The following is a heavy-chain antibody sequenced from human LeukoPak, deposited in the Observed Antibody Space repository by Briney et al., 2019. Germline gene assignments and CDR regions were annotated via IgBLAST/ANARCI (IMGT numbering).Heavy chain of an antibody. D-gene: IGHD3-10*01. CDR1: GYTFTSYD. V-gene: IGHV1-46*01. J-gene: IGHJ3*02. CDR3: ARAKYYYGAGSPVGAFDI. CDR2: INPSGGST. Sequence: ASVKVSCKASGYTFTSYDINWVRRAPGQGLEWMGIINPSGGSTNHAQKFQGRVTMTRDTSTSTVYMELSSLRSEDTAVYYCARAKYYYGAGSPVGAFDIWGQGTMVTVSS.